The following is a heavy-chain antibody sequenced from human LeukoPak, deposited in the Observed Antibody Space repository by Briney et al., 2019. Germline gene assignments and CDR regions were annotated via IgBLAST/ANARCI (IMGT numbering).Heavy chain of an antibody. J-gene: IGHJ5*02. Sequence: GGSLRLSCAASGFTFSSYAMSWVRQAPGKGLEWVSALSGSGGSTYYADSVKGRFTISRDNSKNTLYLQMNSLRAEDTAVYYCAKLGIVVVVAATTWFDPWGQGTLVTVSS. CDR2: LSGSGGST. CDR1: GFTFSSYA. CDR3: AKLGIVVVVAATTWFDP. V-gene: IGHV3-23*01. D-gene: IGHD2-15*01.